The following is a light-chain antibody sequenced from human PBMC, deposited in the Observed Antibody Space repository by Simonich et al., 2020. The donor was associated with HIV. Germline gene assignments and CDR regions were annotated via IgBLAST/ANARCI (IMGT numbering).Light chain of an antibody. CDR1: QSISDW. CDR3: QQYNNYPKT. CDR2: EAS. V-gene: IGKV1-5*03. Sequence: DIQMTQSPSTLSASVGDTVTITCRASQSISDWLATYQQKPGKAPKLLVSEASRLESGVPSLFSGRGSGTEFTLTISSLQPDDFATYYCQQYNNYPKTFGQGTKVEIK. J-gene: IGKJ1*01.